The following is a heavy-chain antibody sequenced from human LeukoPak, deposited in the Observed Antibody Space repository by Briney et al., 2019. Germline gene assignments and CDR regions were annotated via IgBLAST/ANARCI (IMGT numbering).Heavy chain of an antibody. D-gene: IGHD4-17*01. CDR3: AREFMTTVTTAFAY. J-gene: IGHJ4*02. V-gene: IGHV3-53*01. CDR2: IYSDGST. CDR1: GFTFSSYA. Sequence: PGGSLRLSCAASGFTFSSYAMSWVRQAPGKGLEWVSVIYSDGSTYYADSVKGRFTISRDNSKNTLYLQMNSLGAEDTAVYYCAREFMTTVTTAFAYWGQGTLVTVSS.